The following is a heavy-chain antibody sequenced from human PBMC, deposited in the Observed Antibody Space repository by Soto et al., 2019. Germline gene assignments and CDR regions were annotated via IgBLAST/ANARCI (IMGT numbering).Heavy chain of an antibody. V-gene: IGHV3-23*01. CDR3: ATQDSSGAACSPPG. D-gene: IGHD3-22*01. Sequence: EVQLLESGGGLVQPGGSLRLSSAPSGFPFGRSAMSWDRQAPGMGLEWVSTIISDTARTHYADSVKGRFTISRDSSKNTMFLQMNSLRAADTAVYFSATQDSSGAACSPPGWGQGTLVTVSS. J-gene: IGHJ4*02. CDR2: IISDTART. CDR1: GFPFGRSA.